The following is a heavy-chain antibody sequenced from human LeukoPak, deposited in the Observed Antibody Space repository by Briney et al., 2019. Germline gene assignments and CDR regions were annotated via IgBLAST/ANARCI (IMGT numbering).Heavy chain of an antibody. D-gene: IGHD2-2*01. J-gene: IGHJ4*02. CDR1: GYTFTSYH. Sequence: ASVKVSCKTSGYTFTSYHMHWVRQAPGRGLEWVAIIKSTGDTTVYAQKFQGRVTVTRDTSTSTVYMDLSSLSSEDTAVYYCVREDAHTYYFDFWGPGTLITVSS. V-gene: IGHV1-46*01. CDR2: IKSTGDTT. CDR3: VREDAHTYYFDF.